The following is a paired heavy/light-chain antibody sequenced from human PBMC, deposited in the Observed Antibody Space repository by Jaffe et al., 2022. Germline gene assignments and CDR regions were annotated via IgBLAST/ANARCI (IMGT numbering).Light chain of an antibody. J-gene: IGLJ2*01. V-gene: IGLV2-14*03. Sequence: QSALTQPASVSGSPGQSITISCTGTTSDVGGYRYVSWYQQLPGKAPKLMIYDVNDRPSGVSNRFSGSKSANTASLTISGLQAEDEADYYCSSYTRSGTVVFGGGTKLTVL. CDR1: TSDVGGYRY. CDR2: DVN. CDR3: SSYTRSGTVV.
Heavy chain of an antibody. V-gene: IGHV3-23*01. D-gene: IGHD3-10*01. CDR3: VKCPDGSGSYFPYWYFDI. CDR2: ISGRGDFT. CDR1: GFTFSSSA. J-gene: IGHJ2*01. Sequence: EVQLLESGGGFIQPGESLRLSCTTSGFTFSSSAMTWVRRAPGKGLEWVSGISGRGDFTYYADSMKGRITISRDNSKNTLYLQMNSLRAEDTAVYYCVKCPDGSGSYFPYWYFDIWGRGTLVTVSS.